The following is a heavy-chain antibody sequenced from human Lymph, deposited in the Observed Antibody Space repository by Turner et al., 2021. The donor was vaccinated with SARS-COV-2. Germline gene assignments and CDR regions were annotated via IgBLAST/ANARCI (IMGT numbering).Heavy chain of an antibody. CDR2: ISYDGFNK. CDR1: GFTFSTFA. D-gene: IGHD1-26*01. J-gene: IGHJ3*02. CDR3: ARGSGSYLSAFDI. Sequence: VQLVESGGGVVQPGRSLRLSCSASGFTFSTFAIHWVRQAPGKGLECVAVISYDGFNKYYSDSVKGQFTISRDNSKNTLYLQMSSLRAEDTAVYYCARGSGSYLSAFDIWGQGTMVTVSS. V-gene: IGHV3-30*04.